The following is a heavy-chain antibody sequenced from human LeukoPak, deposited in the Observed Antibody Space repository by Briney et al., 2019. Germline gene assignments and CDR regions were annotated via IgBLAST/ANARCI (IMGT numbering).Heavy chain of an antibody. V-gene: IGHV3-7*03. CDR3: ARETGSAVGSTDFDY. Sequence: PGGSLRLSCVASGFTFSSSWMSWVRRAPGKGLEWVANIKQDGTEEYYVDSVRGRFSISKDNAKNSLYLQMNSLRAEDTAVYYCARETGSAVGSTDFDYWGQGTLVTVSS. J-gene: IGHJ4*02. CDR2: IKQDGTEE. CDR1: GFTFSSSW. D-gene: IGHD4-17*01.